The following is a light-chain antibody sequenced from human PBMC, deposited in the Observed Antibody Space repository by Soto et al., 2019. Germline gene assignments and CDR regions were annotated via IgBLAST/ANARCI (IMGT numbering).Light chain of an antibody. CDR1: SSNIGAGYD. CDR3: RSYDSSLSGFYV. CDR2: GNS. J-gene: IGLJ1*01. Sequence: QLVLTQPPSVSGAPGQRVTISCTGSSSNIGAGYDVHWYQQLPGTAPKLLIYGNSNRPSGVPDRFSGSKSGTSASLAITGLLVEDEADFYCRSYDSSLSGFYVFGTGTKVTVL. V-gene: IGLV1-40*01.